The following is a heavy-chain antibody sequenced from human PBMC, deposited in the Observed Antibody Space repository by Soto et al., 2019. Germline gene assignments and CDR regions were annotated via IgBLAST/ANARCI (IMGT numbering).Heavy chain of an antibody. CDR2: IYWDDDK. J-gene: IGHJ3*01. CDR3: AHRVVACCSHYNGGVFDL. Sequence: QITLKESGPTLVQSTQTLTLTCTFSGFSLTTNGVGVGWIRQPPGKALEWLALIYWDDDKRYSPSLKSRLTINKDTYKNQVVFTMTSMDPVDSATYSCAHRVVACCSHYNGGVFDLWGQGTLVTVSS. V-gene: IGHV2-5*02. CDR1: GFSLTTNGVG. D-gene: IGHD4-4*01.